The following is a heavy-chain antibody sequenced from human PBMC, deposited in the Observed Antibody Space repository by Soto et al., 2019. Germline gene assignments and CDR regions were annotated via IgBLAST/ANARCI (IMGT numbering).Heavy chain of an antibody. Sequence: GGSLRLSCAASGFTFSSYAMHWVRQAPGKGLECVAVISYDGSNKYYADSVKGRFTISRDNSKNTLYLQMNSLRAEDTAVYYCASAPGPGIAAAGYYYYGMDVWGQGTTVPVYS. CDR1: GFTFSSYA. J-gene: IGHJ6*02. D-gene: IGHD6-13*01. CDR3: ASAPGPGIAAAGYYYYGMDV. V-gene: IGHV3-30*03. CDR2: ISYDGSNK.